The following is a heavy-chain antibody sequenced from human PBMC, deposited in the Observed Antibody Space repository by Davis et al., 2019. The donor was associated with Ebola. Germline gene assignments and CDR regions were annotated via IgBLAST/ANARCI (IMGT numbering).Heavy chain of an antibody. CDR1: GGTVSSDSYH. CDR2: VHYSGSA. V-gene: IGHV4-61*01. D-gene: IGHD3-22*01. Sequence: SETLSLTCNVSGGTVSSDSYHWSWIRQPPGKGLEWIGYVHYSGSANYNPSLKSRVTISVDTSKNQFSLKLSSVTAADTAVYYCARDLRYYDYSGYYYVGSYFDYWGQGTLVTVSS. J-gene: IGHJ4*02. CDR3: ARDLRYYDYSGYYYVGSYFDY.